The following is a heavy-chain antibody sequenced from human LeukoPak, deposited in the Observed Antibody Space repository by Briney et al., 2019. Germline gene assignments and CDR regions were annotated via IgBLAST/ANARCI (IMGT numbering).Heavy chain of an antibody. J-gene: IGHJ4*02. Sequence: GGSLRLSCAASGFTFSSYSMNWVRQAPGKGLEWVSAISGSGGSTYYADSVKGRFTISRDNSKNTLYLQMNSLRAEDTAVYYCAKGLISGYSYGYFDYWGQGTLVTVSS. D-gene: IGHD5-18*01. V-gene: IGHV3-23*01. CDR3: AKGLISGYSYGYFDY. CDR1: GFTFSSYS. CDR2: ISGSGGST.